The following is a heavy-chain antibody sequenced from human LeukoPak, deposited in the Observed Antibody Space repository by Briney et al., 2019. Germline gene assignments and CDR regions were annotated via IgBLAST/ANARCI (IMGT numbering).Heavy chain of an antibody. CDR2: ISSSGSTI. CDR1: GFTFSSYE. Sequence: GGSLRLSCAASGFTFSSYEMNWVRQAPGKGLEWVSYISSSGSTIYYADSVKGRFTISRDNAKNSLYLQMNSLRAEDTAVYYCARGVRSRPSYYYYYMDVWGKGTTVTVSS. CDR3: ARGVRSRPSYYYYYMDV. J-gene: IGHJ6*03. D-gene: IGHD6-13*01. V-gene: IGHV3-48*03.